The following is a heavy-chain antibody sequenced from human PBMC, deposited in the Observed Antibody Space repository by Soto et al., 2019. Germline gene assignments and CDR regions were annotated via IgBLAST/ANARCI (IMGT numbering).Heavy chain of an antibody. J-gene: IGHJ6*02. CDR3: ARADFRHYYGMDV. CDR2: IKQDGSEK. CDR1: GFTFSSYW. V-gene: IGHV3-7*01. Sequence: EVQLVESGGGLVQPGGSLRLSCAASGFTFSSYWMSWVRQAPGKGLEWVANIKQDGSEKYYVDSVKGRFTISRDNAKNSLYLKMNSLRAEDTAVYYCARADFRHYYGMDVWGQGTTVTVSS.